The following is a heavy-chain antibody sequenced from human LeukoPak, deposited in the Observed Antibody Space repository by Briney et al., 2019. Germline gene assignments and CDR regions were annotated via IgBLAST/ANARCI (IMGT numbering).Heavy chain of an antibody. D-gene: IGHD3-22*01. CDR3: AKDRASPTAYYDSSGYYSYFDY. J-gene: IGHJ4*02. Sequence: GGSLRLSCAASGFTFSSYAMSWVRQAPGKGLEWVSAISGSGGSTYYADSVKGRFTISRDNSKNTLYLQMNSLRAEDTAVYYCAKDRASPTAYYDSSGYYSYFDYWGQGTLVTVSS. V-gene: IGHV3-23*01. CDR2: ISGSGGST. CDR1: GFTFSSYA.